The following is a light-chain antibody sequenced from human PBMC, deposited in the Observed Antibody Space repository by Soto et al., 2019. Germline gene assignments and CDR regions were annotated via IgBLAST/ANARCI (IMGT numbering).Light chain of an antibody. CDR1: QSVSSY. V-gene: IGKV3-11*01. CDR3: QQRSNWPPYT. J-gene: IGKJ2*01. CDR2: DAS. Sequence: EIVLTQSPATLSLSPGERATLSCRASQSVSSYLAWYQQKPGQAPRLLIYDASNRATGIPARFSGSGSGKDLTLTISSLEPEDFAVYYCQQRSNWPPYTFGQGTKLEI.